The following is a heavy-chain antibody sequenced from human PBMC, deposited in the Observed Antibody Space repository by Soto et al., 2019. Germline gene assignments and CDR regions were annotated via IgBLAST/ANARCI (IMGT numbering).Heavy chain of an antibody. CDR1: GYTFTSYD. V-gene: IGHV1-8*01. CDR3: ARGPLYDYIWGSYRYFPIYYFDY. CDR2: MNPNSGNT. D-gene: IGHD3-16*02. Sequence: ASVKVSCKASGYTFTSYDINWVRQATGQGLERIGWMNPNSGNTGYAQKFQGRVTMTRNTSISTAYMELSSLRSEDTAVYYCARGPLYDYIWGSYRYFPIYYFDYWGQGTLVTVSS. J-gene: IGHJ4*02.